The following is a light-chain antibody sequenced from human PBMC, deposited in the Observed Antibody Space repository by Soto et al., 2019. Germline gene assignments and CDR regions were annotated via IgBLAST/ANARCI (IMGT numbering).Light chain of an antibody. Sequence: DIQMTQFPSTLSASVGDQVTITCRASQTIQSFLAWYQQKPGKAPKLLIYLASRLEGGVPPRFSGSGSGTEFTLTINSLQPDDFAIYFCQQYNSHSYYSFGQGTKLEVK. J-gene: IGKJ2*03. CDR3: QQYNSHSYYS. V-gene: IGKV1-5*03. CDR2: LAS. CDR1: QTIQSF.